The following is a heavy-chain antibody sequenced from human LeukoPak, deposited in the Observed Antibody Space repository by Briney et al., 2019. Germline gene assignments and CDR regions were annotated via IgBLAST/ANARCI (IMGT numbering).Heavy chain of an antibody. CDR1: GGSFSGYY. Sequence: PSETLSLTCAVYGGSFSGYYWSWIRQPPGKGLEWIGEINHIGSTNYNPCLKSRVTISVDTSKTQFSLKMSYVTAADTAVYYCARGLRRYYGWGSYTSYYYGMDVWGKGTTVTVSS. CDR3: ARGLRRYYGWGSYTSYYYGMDV. CDR2: INHIGST. V-gene: IGHV4-34*01. D-gene: IGHD3-10*01. J-gene: IGHJ6*04.